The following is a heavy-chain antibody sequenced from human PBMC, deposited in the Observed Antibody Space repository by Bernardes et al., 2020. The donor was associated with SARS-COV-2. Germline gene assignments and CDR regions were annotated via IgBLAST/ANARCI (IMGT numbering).Heavy chain of an antibody. Sequence: GGSLRLSCAASEFTFSHYEMHWVRQAPGKGLEWISYISISGTTIWYTDSVKGRFTISRDNAKNSLYLQMNSLRAEDTAIYYCAREPHYGSGSYWDDAFDLWGQGTMVTVSS. J-gene: IGHJ3*01. V-gene: IGHV3-48*03. CDR2: ISISGTTI. D-gene: IGHD3-10*01. CDR1: EFTFSHYE. CDR3: AREPHYGSGSYWDDAFDL.